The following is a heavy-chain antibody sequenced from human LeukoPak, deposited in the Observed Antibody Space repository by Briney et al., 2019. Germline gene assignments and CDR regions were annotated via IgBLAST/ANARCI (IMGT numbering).Heavy chain of an antibody. V-gene: IGHV4-59*08. D-gene: IGHD3-3*01. CDR2: IYYSGST. CDR3: ARHDGDFWSGYIDY. CDR1: GGSISSYY. J-gene: IGHJ4*02. Sequence: SETLSLTCTVSGGSISSYYWSWIRQPPGKGLEWIGYIYYSGSTNYNPSLKSRVTISVDTSKNQFSLKLSSVTAADTAVYYCARHDGDFWSGYIDYWGQGTLVTVSS.